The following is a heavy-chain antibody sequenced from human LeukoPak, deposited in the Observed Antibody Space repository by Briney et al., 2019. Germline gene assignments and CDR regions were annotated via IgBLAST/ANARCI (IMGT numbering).Heavy chain of an antibody. V-gene: IGHV3-74*01. D-gene: IGHD2-8*02. J-gene: IGHJ4*02. CDR1: GFTFSSYW. CDR3: ERAVATSGSVYFRGY. Sequence: GGSLRLSCAASGFTFSSYWMHWVRQAPGKGLVWVSRINSDGRSTSYADSVTGRFTMSRDNAKNTLYLQMNSLRAEDTAVYYCERAVATSGSVYFRGYWGQGTLVTVSS. CDR2: INSDGRST.